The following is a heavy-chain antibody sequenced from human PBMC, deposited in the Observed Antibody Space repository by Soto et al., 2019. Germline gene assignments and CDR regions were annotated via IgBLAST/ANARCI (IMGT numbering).Heavy chain of an antibody. V-gene: IGHV1-69*13. CDR3: AREGAYYYDSSGPL. Sequence: SVKVSCKASGGTFSSYAISWVRQAPGQGLEWMGGIIPIFGTANYAQKFQGRVAITADESTSTAYMELSSLRSEDTAVYYCAREGAYYYDSSGPLWGQGTLVTVSS. J-gene: IGHJ4*02. D-gene: IGHD3-22*01. CDR2: IIPIFGTA. CDR1: GGTFSSYA.